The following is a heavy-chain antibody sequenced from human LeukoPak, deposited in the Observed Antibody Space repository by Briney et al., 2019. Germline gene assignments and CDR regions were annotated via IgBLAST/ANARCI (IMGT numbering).Heavy chain of an antibody. D-gene: IGHD2-15*01. CDR1: GYTFTGYY. J-gene: IGHJ5*02. Sequence: ASVKVSCKASGYTFTGYYIHWVRQAPGQGLEWMGRIYPNTGGTNYAQKFQGRVTMTRDMSITTAYMKLSTLRSDDTAVYYRARGLICRDYSCYSGARNWFYPWGQGTLVTVSS. CDR3: ARGLICRDYSCYSGARNWFYP. CDR2: IYPNTGGT. V-gene: IGHV1-2*06.